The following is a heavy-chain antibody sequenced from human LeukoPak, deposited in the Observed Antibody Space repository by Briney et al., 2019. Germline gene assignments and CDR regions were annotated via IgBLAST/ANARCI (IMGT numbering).Heavy chain of an antibody. Sequence: SGTLSLTCTVSGDSINSLDLWSWVRQPPGKGLEWIGEMYLSGTTHSNPSAKSRVTISIDKSKNQFFLNLSSVTAADTAVYYCAGLVGRYSSGLYYYYFDYWGQGTLVTVSS. CDR3: AGLVGRYSSGLYYYYFDY. CDR1: GDSINSLDL. J-gene: IGHJ4*02. V-gene: IGHV4-4*02. D-gene: IGHD3-22*01. CDR2: MYLSGTT.